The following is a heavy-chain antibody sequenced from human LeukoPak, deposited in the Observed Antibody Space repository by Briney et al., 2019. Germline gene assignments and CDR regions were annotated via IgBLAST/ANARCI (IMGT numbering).Heavy chain of an antibody. D-gene: IGHD3-9*01. J-gene: IGHJ4*02. V-gene: IGHV3-23*01. Sequence: GGSLSLSCAASGFTFSSYAMSWLRQSPGKGREWVSSISGSGGSTYYADSVKGRFTISRDNSKNTLYLQMNGLRAEDTAVYYCAKLYYDILSGYSPFDYWGQGTLVTVSS. CDR1: GFTFSSYA. CDR2: ISGSGGST. CDR3: AKLYYDILSGYSPFDY.